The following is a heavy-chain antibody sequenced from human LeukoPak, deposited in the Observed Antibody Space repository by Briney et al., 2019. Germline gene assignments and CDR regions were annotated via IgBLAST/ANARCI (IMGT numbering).Heavy chain of an antibody. Sequence: PSETLSLTCAVSIYSISSTHWWGWIRQPPGKGLEWIGFIYYSGSANYNPSLKSRVTMSVDTSKNQFSLKLSPVTAADTAFYYCARDRDSSGWFDYWGQGTLVAVSS. CDR1: IYSISSTHW. V-gene: IGHV4-28*03. D-gene: IGHD6-19*01. CDR3: ARDRDSSGWFDY. J-gene: IGHJ4*02. CDR2: IYYSGSA.